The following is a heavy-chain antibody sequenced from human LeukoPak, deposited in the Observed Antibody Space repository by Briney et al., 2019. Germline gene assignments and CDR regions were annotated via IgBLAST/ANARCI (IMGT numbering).Heavy chain of an antibody. CDR2: FDPEDGGT. CDR1: GYTLTELS. CDR3: ATDRSSGWYFDY. Sequence: GASVKVSCKVSGYTLTELSMHWVRQAPGKGLEWMGGFDPEDGGTIYAQKFQGRVTMTEDTSTDTAYMELSSLRSEDTAVYYCATDRSSGWYFDYWGQGTLVTVSS. V-gene: IGHV1-24*01. D-gene: IGHD6-19*01. J-gene: IGHJ4*02.